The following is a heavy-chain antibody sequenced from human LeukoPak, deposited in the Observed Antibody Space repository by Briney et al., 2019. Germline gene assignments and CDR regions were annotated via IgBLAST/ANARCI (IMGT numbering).Heavy chain of an antibody. J-gene: IGHJ4*01. Sequence: SETLSLTCTVSGGAIRSYYWSWIRQPPGKGLEWIGYMYNSGSTNYNPSLKSRVTISVDTSKNQFSLKLSSVTAADTAVYYCARGAQQLPYYFDNWGQGILVTVSS. CDR1: GGAIRSYY. CDR2: MYNSGST. D-gene: IGHD4-11*01. V-gene: IGHV4-59*01. CDR3: ARGAQQLPYYFDN.